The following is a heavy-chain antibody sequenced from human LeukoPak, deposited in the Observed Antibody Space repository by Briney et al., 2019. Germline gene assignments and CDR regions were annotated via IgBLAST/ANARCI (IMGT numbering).Heavy chain of an antibody. CDR2: IRYDGSNK. Sequence: GGSLRLSRAASGFTFSSYGMHWVRQAPGKGLEWVAFIRYDGSNKYYADSVKGRFTISRDNSKNTLYLQMNSLRAEDTAVYYCANCEHEEWELLSFDYWGQGTLVTVSS. D-gene: IGHD1-26*01. J-gene: IGHJ4*02. CDR3: ANCEHEEWELLSFDY. V-gene: IGHV3-30*02. CDR1: GFTFSSYG.